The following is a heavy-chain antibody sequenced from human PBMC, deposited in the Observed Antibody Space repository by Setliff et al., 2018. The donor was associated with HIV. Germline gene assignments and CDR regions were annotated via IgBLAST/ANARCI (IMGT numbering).Heavy chain of an antibody. Sequence: SETLSLTCAVYGGSFSGNYWSWIRQPPGKGLEWIGYIYYSGTTYYNPSLKSRVTISVDTSKNQFSLKLSSLTAADTAMYYCAMAVADKGVYYLDYWGRGTLVTVSS. CDR1: GGSFSGNY. CDR2: IYYSGTT. V-gene: IGHV4-59*06. D-gene: IGHD6-19*01. J-gene: IGHJ4*02. CDR3: AMAVADKGVYYLDY.